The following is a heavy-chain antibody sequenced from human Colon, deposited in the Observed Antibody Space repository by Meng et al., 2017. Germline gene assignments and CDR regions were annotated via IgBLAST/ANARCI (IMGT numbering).Heavy chain of an antibody. CDR3: ARDRVPGKY. J-gene: IGHJ4*02. Sequence: VQLQESGPGLWRPSETLSLTCTVFGGSVSSGTYYWSWIRQPPGKGLEWIGCIYYSGTTNYNPSLKSRVTISVDTSKNQFSLKLSSVTPADTAVYFCARDRVPGKYWGQGTLVTVSS. D-gene: IGHD1-14*01. V-gene: IGHV4-61*01. CDR2: IYYSGTT. CDR1: GGSVSSGTYY.